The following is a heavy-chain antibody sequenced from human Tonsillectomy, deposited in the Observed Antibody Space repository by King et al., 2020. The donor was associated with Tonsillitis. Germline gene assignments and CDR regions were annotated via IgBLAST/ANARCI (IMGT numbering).Heavy chain of an antibody. J-gene: IGHJ4*02. V-gene: IGHV3-7*01. CDR1: GFIFNNYW. D-gene: IGHD2-8*01. Sequence: EVQLVEYGGGWVQPGESLRLSCAGSGFIFNNYWMTWVRQAPGKGLEWVASIKEDGSEKYYLDSVKGSLTISRDNDKNSVHLQMNSLRAEDTAVYYCGSTPNYYYLDNWGQGILVTVPS. CDR2: IKEDGSEK. CDR3: GSTPNYYYLDN.